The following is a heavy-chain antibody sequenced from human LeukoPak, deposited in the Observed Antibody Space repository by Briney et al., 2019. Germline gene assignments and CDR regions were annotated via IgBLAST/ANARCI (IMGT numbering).Heavy chain of an antibody. CDR3: AKGDCSSTSCYAPADY. Sequence: GGSLRLSCAASGFTFRSYAMSWVLQAPGKGLEWVSAISGNGGGTYYADSVKGRFTISRDNSKNTLYLQMNSLRAEDTAVYYCAKGDCSSTSCYAPADYWGQGTLATVSS. CDR2: ISGNGGGT. V-gene: IGHV3-23*01. J-gene: IGHJ4*02. CDR1: GFTFRSYA. D-gene: IGHD2-2*01.